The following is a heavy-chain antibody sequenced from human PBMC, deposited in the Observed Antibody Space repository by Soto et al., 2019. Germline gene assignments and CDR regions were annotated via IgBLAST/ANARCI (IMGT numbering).Heavy chain of an antibody. CDR1: GFTFSSYG. CDR2: IWYDGSNK. V-gene: IGHV3-33*01. CDR3: ARDPVRPTVVTPGYYFDY. Sequence: GGSLRLSCAASGFTFSSYGMHWVRQAPGKGLEWVAVIWYDGSNKYYADSVKGRFTISRDNSKNTLYLQMNSLRAEDTAVYYCARDPVRPTVVTPGYYFDYWGQGTLVTVSS. J-gene: IGHJ4*02. D-gene: IGHD4-17*01.